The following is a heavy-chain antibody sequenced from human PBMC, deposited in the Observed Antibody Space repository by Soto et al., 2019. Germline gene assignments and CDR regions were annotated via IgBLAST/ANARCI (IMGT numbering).Heavy chain of an antibody. CDR3: AREAVTKPGAPVGATTLIDY. D-gene: IGHD1-26*01. Sequence: ASVKVSCKASGYTFTSYGIGWVRQAPGQGLEWMGWISAYNGNTNYAQKLQGRVTMTTDTSTSTAYMELRSLRSDDTAVYYCAREAVTKPGAPVGATTLIDYWGQGTLVTVSS. CDR1: GYTFTSYG. V-gene: IGHV1-18*01. CDR2: ISAYNGNT. J-gene: IGHJ4*02.